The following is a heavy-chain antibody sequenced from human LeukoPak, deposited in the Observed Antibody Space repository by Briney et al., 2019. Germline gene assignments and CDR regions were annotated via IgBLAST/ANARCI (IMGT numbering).Heavy chain of an antibody. Sequence: GGSLRLSCAASRFTFGSYAMSRVRQAPGKGLEWVSGISGSGGSTYYADSVKGRFTISRDNSKNTLYLQMNSLRAEDTAVYYCASLPTFMYYFDYWGQGTLVTVSS. J-gene: IGHJ4*02. CDR1: RFTFGSYA. CDR3: ASLPTFMYYFDY. V-gene: IGHV3-23*01. CDR2: ISGSGGST.